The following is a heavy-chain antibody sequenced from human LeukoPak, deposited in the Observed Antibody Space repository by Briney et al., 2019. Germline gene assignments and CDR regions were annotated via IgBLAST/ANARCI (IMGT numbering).Heavy chain of an antibody. J-gene: IGHJ4*02. D-gene: IGHD3-22*01. Sequence: GGSLRLSCAASGFTFSSYAMHWVRQAPGKGLEWVAVISYDGSNKYYADSVKGRFTISRDNSKNTLYLQMNSLRAEDTAVYCCAREGQYYYDSSGSRFDYWGQGTLVTVSS. CDR3: AREGQYYYDSSGSRFDY. V-gene: IGHV3-30*01. CDR1: GFTFSSYA. CDR2: ISYDGSNK.